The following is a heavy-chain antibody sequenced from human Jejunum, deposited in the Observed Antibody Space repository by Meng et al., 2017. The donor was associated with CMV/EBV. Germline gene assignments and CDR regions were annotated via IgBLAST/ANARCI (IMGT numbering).Heavy chain of an antibody. D-gene: IGHD5-24*01. Sequence: LTCTGSGGSISSDYWSWIRQSPGKGLEWIAYIYSGGNTNYNPSLKSRVTISVDTSKNQFSLKLSSVTAADTAVYYCARSLNGYNSVYWGQGTPVTVSS. CDR2: IYSGGNT. CDR1: GGSISSDY. V-gene: IGHV4-59*01. CDR3: ARSLNGYNSVY. J-gene: IGHJ4*02.